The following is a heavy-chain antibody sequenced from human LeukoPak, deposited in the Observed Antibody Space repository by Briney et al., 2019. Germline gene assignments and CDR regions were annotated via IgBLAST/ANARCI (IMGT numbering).Heavy chain of an antibody. D-gene: IGHD5-24*01. J-gene: IGHJ4*02. CDR2: IYDSGST. Sequence: PSETLSLTCTVSGGSISSYYWSWIRQPPGKGLEWIGYIYDSGSTNYNPSLQSRVTISVETSQHQFSLTLSSVTAADTAVYYCARHIDGYIHFDYWGQGTLVTVSS. CDR1: GGSISSYY. CDR3: ARHIDGYIHFDY. V-gene: IGHV4-59*08.